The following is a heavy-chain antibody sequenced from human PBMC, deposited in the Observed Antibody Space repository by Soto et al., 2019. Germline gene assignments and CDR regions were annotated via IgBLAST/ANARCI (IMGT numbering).Heavy chain of an antibody. D-gene: IGHD2-2*02. V-gene: IGHV3-7*01. J-gene: IGHJ6*03. CDR1: GFTFSSYW. CDR3: AREGDVVVPAAISYYYYYMDV. Sequence: GGSLRLSCAASGFTFSSYWMSWVRQAPGKGLEWVANIKQDGSEKYYVDSVKGRFTISRDNAKNSLYLQMNSLRAEDTAVYYCAREGDVVVPAAISYYYYYMDVWGKGTTVTVSS. CDR2: IKQDGSEK.